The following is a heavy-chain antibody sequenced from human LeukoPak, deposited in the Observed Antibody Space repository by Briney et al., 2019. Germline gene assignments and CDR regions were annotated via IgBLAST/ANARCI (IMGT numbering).Heavy chain of an antibody. V-gene: IGHV4-34*01. J-gene: IGHJ5*02. CDR3: ARQDSPWRT. Sequence: SETLSLTCGVFGGSVDFHYWSWIRQPPGKGLEWIAEINHSGSTNFNPSLQSRVTISLDKSKNQFSLNLTSVTAADTAVYYCARQDSPWRTWGQGTLVIVSS. CDR2: INHSGST. D-gene: IGHD4-11*01. CDR1: GGSVDFHY.